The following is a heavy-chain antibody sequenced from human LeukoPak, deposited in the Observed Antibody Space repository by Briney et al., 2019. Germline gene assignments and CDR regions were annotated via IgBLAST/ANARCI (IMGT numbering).Heavy chain of an antibody. D-gene: IGHD6-19*01. CDR1: GYIFTSYA. CDR2: INTDNGYT. J-gene: IGHJ5*02. V-gene: IGHV1-3*03. Sequence: ASVKVSCKASGYIFTSYAMHWLRQAPGQRLEWMGWINTDNGYTKYSQEFQGRVTITRDTSASTAYMELSSLRSEDMAVYYCAREDSSGWYQWFDPWGQGTLVTVCS. CDR3: AREDSSGWYQWFDP.